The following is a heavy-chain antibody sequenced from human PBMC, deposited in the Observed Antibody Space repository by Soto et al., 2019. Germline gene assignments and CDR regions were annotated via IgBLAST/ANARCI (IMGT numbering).Heavy chain of an antibody. CDR2: TYYRSKWYN. J-gene: IGHJ5*02. V-gene: IGHV6-1*01. CDR3: ARDPVPGITGNKVWFEP. CDR1: VYSVSSNSAA. D-gene: IGHD1-20*01. Sequence: PSQTLSLTCAISVYSVSSNSAAWNWIIQSPSRGLEWLGRTYYRSKWYNDYAVSVKSRITINPDTSKNQFSLQLNSVTPEDTAVYYCARDPVPGITGNKVWFEPWGQGTLVTVSS.